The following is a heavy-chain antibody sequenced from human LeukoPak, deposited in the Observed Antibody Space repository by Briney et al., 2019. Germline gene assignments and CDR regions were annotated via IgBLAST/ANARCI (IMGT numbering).Heavy chain of an antibody. CDR1: GYSISSGYY. D-gene: IGHD3-3*01. J-gene: IGHJ6*03. Sequence: KPSETLSLTCAVSGYSISSGYYWGWIRQPPGKGLEWIGSIYHSGSTYYNPSLKSRVTISVDTSKNQFSLKLSSVTAADTAVYYCATTPKRFLESPDYYYYYMDVWGKGTTVTVSS. V-gene: IGHV4-38-2*01. CDR2: IYHSGST. CDR3: ATTPKRFLESPDYYYYYMDV.